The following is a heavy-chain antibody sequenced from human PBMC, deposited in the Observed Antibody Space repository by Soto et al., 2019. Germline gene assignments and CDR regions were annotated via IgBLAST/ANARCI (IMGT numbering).Heavy chain of an antibody. J-gene: IGHJ4*02. D-gene: IGHD6-19*01. Sequence: SGPTLVNPTQTLTLTFRFSGFSLNTNGVGVGWIRQPPGKALEWLAIIYWDDDKRYSPSLKSRLTITKDTSKNQVVLTITNMDPVDTGTYYCAHRRTSVTGLDYWGQGILVTVPQ. CDR2: IYWDDDK. CDR1: GFSLNTNGVG. CDR3: AHRRTSVTGLDY. V-gene: IGHV2-5*02.